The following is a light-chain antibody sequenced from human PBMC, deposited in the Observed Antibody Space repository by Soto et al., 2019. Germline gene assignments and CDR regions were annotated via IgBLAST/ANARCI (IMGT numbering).Light chain of an antibody. V-gene: IGKV3-15*01. CDR1: QSVSDN. Sequence: ETVMTQSPATLSVSPGDTATLSCRASQSVSDNLAWYQQKPGQAPRLLIYGASTRATGVPVRFSGSGSGTEFTLTISSLQSEDCAVYYCQQYNNWPPWTFGQGAKVEIK. CDR3: QQYNNWPPWT. CDR2: GAS. J-gene: IGKJ1*01.